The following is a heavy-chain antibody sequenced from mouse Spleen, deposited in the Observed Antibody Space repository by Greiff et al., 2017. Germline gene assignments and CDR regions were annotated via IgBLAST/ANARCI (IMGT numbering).Heavy chain of an antibody. J-gene: IGHJ2*01. V-gene: IGHV1-80*01. D-gene: IGHD2-4*01. CDR3: ASYDYDPYFDY. CDR1: GYAFSSYW. CDR2: IYPGDGDT. Sequence: QVQLKQSGAELVKPGASVKISCKASGYAFSSYWMNWVKQRPGKGLEWIGQIYPGDGDTNYNGKFKGKATLTADKSSSTAYMQLSSLTSEDSAVYFCASYDYDPYFDYWGQGTTLTVSS.